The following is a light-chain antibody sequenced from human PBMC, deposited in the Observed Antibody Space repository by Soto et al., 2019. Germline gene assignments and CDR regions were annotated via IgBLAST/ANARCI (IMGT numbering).Light chain of an antibody. Sequence: EIVLTQSPGTLSLSPCERAALSCRASQTVSSSFLAWYQQTPGQAPRLLIYAASSRATGIPDRFSGSGSGTDFTLTISRLEPEDFAVYYCQQYGNSPQTFGQGTKVDIK. V-gene: IGKV3-20*01. CDR3: QQYGNSPQT. CDR1: QTVSSSF. J-gene: IGKJ1*01. CDR2: AAS.